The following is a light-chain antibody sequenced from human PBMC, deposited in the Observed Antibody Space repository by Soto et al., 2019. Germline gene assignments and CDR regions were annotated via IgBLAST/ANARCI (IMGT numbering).Light chain of an antibody. CDR1: SSDIGAYNS. Sequence: QSALTQPPSASGSPGQSVTISCTGTSSDIGAYNSVSWYQHHPGKAPKLVIYEVSKGPSGVPDRFSGSKSGNTASLTVSGLQAEDEADYYCSSYTSSSSVVFGGGTKVTVL. CDR2: EVS. J-gene: IGLJ2*01. V-gene: IGLV2-8*01. CDR3: SSYTSSSSVV.